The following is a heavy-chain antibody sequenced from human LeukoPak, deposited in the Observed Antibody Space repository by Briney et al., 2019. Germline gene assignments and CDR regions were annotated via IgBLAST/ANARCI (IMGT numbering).Heavy chain of an antibody. Sequence: PGGSLRLSCAASGFTFSSYWMSWVRQAPGKGLEWVANIKQDGSEKYYVDSVKGRFTISRDNAKNSLYLQMNSLRAEDTAVYYCARDFIAGAGREFDYWGQGTLVIVSS. V-gene: IGHV3-7*03. CDR2: IKQDGSEK. CDR1: GFTFSSYW. D-gene: IGHD6-19*01. J-gene: IGHJ4*02. CDR3: ARDFIAGAGREFDY.